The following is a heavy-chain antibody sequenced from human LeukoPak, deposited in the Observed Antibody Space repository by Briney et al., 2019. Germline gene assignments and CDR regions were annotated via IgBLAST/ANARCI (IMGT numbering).Heavy chain of an antibody. V-gene: IGHV4-59*01. Sequence: PSETLSLTRTVSDGSMSPYYWSWIRQSPGKGLEWIAYIFHNGNTKYNPSLWSRVTISIDTSRNQVFLNLNSVTAADTAVYYCARGGYYYLDVWGKGTTVTVSS. CDR2: IFHNGNT. CDR1: DGSMSPYY. J-gene: IGHJ6*03. CDR3: ARGGYYYLDV.